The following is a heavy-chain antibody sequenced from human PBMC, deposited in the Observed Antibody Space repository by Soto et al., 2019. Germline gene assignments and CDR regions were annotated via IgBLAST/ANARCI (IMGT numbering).Heavy chain of an antibody. CDR2: ISSSISYI. CDR3: ARYDSSGYYWPYYYYGMDV. CDR1: GFTFSTYS. Sequence: EVQLVESGGGLVKPGGSLRLSCAASGFTFSTYSMNWVRQAPGKGLEWVSSISSSISYIYYADSVKGRFTISRDNAKYSLYLQMNSLRAEATAVYYCARYDSSGYYWPYYYYGMDVWGQGTTVTVSS. D-gene: IGHD3-22*01. V-gene: IGHV3-21*01. J-gene: IGHJ6*02.